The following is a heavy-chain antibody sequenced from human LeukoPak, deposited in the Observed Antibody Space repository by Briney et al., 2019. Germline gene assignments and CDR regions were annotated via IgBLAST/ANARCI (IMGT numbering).Heavy chain of an antibody. D-gene: IGHD3-22*01. V-gene: IGHV4-39*07. Sequence: PSETLSLTCTVSGGSISSSSYYWGWIRQPPGKGLEWIGSIYYSGSTYYNPSLKSRVTISVDTSKNQFSLKLSSVTAADTAVYYCARDYYDSSGYYEDYWGQGTLVTVSS. CDR2: IYYSGST. CDR1: GGSISSSSYY. J-gene: IGHJ4*02. CDR3: ARDYYDSSGYYEDY.